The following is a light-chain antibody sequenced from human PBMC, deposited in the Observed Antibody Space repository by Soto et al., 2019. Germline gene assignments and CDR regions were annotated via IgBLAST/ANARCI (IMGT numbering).Light chain of an antibody. CDR2: SAS. Sequence: DIQMTQSPSYLSASVGDGVTIICRASQTMSRYVNWYERKPGNAPKLLIYSASSLQCGVPSTFSGSGSGTDFTLTISSLQPEDFATYYCQQSYSTPRTFGQGTKLEIK. J-gene: IGKJ2*01. CDR1: QTMSRY. CDR3: QQSYSTPRT. V-gene: IGKV1-39*01.